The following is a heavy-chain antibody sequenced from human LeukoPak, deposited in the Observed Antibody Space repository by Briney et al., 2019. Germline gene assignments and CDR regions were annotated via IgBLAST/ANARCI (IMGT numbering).Heavy chain of an antibody. CDR1: GYGFTSYW. D-gene: IGHD6-13*01. J-gene: IGHJ5*02. Sequence: GESLKISCKGSGYGFTSYWIGWVRQMPGKGLEWMGIIYPGDSDTRYSPSFQGQVTISADKSISTAYLQWSSLKASDTAMYYCARHGGGSSSWYPSEANWFDPWGQGTLVTVSS. CDR3: ARHGGGSSSWYPSEANWFDP. V-gene: IGHV5-51*01. CDR2: IYPGDSDT.